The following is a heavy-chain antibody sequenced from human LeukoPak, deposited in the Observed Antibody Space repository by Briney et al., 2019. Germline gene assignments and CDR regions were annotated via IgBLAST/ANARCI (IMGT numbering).Heavy chain of an antibody. D-gene: IGHD1-26*01. CDR2: ISSSSSYI. CDR3: ARDGSGSYSAFDI. CDR1: GFTFSSYS. Sequence: GGSLSLSCAASGFTFSSYSMNWVRQAPGKGLEWVSSISSSSSYIYYADSVKGRFTISRDNAKNSLYLQMNSLRAEDTAVYYCARDGSGSYSAFDIWGQGTMVTVSS. J-gene: IGHJ3*02. V-gene: IGHV3-21*01.